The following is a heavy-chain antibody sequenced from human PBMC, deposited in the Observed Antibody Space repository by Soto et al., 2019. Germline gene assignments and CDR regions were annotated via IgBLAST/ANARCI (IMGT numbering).Heavy chain of an antibody. D-gene: IGHD3-22*01. CDR3: ARALPVSSGYYTPHFDY. Sequence: KPSETLSLTCTVSGGSISSYYWSWIRQPPGKGLEWIGYIYYSGSTNYNPSLKSRVTISVDASKNQFSLKLSSVTAADTAVYYCARALPVSSGYYTPHFDYWGQGTLVTVSS. V-gene: IGHV4-59*01. CDR1: GGSISSYY. CDR2: IYYSGST. J-gene: IGHJ4*02.